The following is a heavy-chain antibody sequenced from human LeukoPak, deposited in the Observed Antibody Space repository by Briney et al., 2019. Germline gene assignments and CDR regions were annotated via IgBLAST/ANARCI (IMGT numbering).Heavy chain of an antibody. CDR3: TSDYTMGYFDY. CDR1: GFTFSSYA. D-gene: IGHD3-3*01. V-gene: IGHV3-23*01. Sequence: LPGGSLRLSCAASGFTFSSYAMSWVRQAPGKGLEWVSAISGSGGSTYYAVSVKGRFTISRDNSKNTLYLQMNSLRAEDTAVYYCTSDYTMGYFDYWGQGTLVTVSS. CDR2: ISGSGGST. J-gene: IGHJ4*02.